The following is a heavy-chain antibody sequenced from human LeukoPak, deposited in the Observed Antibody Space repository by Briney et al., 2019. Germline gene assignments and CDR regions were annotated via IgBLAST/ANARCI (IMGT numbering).Heavy chain of an antibody. V-gene: IGHV3-48*04. CDR2: ITPSSSTI. D-gene: IGHD7-27*01. CDR3: ARDHKDWGVFDY. Sequence: GGSLRLSCAASGFTFSSYSMNWVRQAPGKGLEWVSYITPSSSTIYYADSVKGRFTISRDNAKNSLYLQMNSLRAEDTAVYYCARDHKDWGVFDYWGQGTLSPSPQ. J-gene: IGHJ4*02. CDR1: GFTFSSYS.